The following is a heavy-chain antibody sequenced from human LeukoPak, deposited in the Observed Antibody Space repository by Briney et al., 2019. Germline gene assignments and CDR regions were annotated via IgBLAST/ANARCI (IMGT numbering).Heavy chain of an antibody. CDR3: ARAQWISGVVINGPKDY. J-gene: IGHJ4*02. CDR2: IKHDGSER. D-gene: IGHD3-3*01. Sequence: PGGSLRLSCAASGFTFSSYWMSWVRQSPGKGLEWVANIKHDGSERYYVDSVKGRFTISRDNAKNSLFLQMNTLRAEDTAVYYCARAQWISGVVINGPKDYWGQGTLSPSPQ. CDR1: GFTFSSYW. V-gene: IGHV3-7*01.